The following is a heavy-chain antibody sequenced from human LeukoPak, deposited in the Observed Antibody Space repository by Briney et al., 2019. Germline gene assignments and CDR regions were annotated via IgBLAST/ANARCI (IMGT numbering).Heavy chain of an antibody. CDR2: ISSSSSYI. CDR1: GFTFSSYT. J-gene: IGHJ5*02. CDR3: ARDFTGWELPNRFDP. Sequence: PGGSLRLSCAASGFTFSSYTMNWVRQAPGKGLEWVSSISSSSSYIYYADSVKGRFTISRDNGKNSLYLQINNLRAEDTAVYFCARDFTGWELPNRFDPWGQGTLVTVSS. D-gene: IGHD1-26*01. V-gene: IGHV3-21*01.